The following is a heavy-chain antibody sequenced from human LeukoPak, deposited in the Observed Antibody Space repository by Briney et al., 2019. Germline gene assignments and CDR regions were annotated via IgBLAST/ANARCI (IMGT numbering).Heavy chain of an antibody. CDR3: ASNYGSGSPKDY. J-gene: IGHJ4*02. CDR1: GGSISSSSYY. V-gene: IGHV4-39*07. CDR2: MYYSGST. D-gene: IGHD3-10*01. Sequence: SETLSLTCTVSGGSISSSSYYWGWIRQPPGKGLEWIGSMYYSGSTYYNPSLKSRVTISVDTSKNQFSLKLSSVTAADTAVYYCASNYGSGSPKDYWGQGTLVTVSS.